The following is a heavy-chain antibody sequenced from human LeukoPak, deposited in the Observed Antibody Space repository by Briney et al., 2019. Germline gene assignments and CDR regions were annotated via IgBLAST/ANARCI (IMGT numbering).Heavy chain of an antibody. CDR1: GFTFTTYG. CDR3: ANGALWDYYDSSGYYYY. J-gene: IGHJ4*02. Sequence: QPGGSLRLSCAASGFTFTTYGLSWVRQAPGRGLEWVSTISDTGGSTYYADSVKGRFTISRDNSKNTLYLQMNSLRAEDTAVYYCANGALWDYYDSSGYYYYWGQGTLVTVSS. CDR2: ISDTGGST. V-gene: IGHV3-23*01. D-gene: IGHD3-22*01.